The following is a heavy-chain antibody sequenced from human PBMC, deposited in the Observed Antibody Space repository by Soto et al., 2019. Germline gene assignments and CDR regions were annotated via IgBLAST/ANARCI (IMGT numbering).Heavy chain of an antibody. Sequence: GGSLRLSCAASGFTFSSYAMHWVRQAPGKGLEWVAVISYDGSNKYYADSVKGRFTISRDNSKNTLYLQMNSLRAEDTAVYYCASSSGWSFYYFDYWGQGXLVTVYS. CDR3: ASSSGWSFYYFDY. CDR1: GFTFSSYA. D-gene: IGHD6-19*01. J-gene: IGHJ4*02. V-gene: IGHV3-30-3*01. CDR2: ISYDGSNK.